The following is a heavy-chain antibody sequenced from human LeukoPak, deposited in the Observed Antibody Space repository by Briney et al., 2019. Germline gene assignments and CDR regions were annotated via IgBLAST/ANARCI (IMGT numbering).Heavy chain of an antibody. CDR3: ARDKGMELAFDY. V-gene: IGHV4-59*01. Sequence: PSETLSLTCTVSGVSISSYYWSWIRQPPGKGLEWTGYIYYSGSTNYNPSLKSRVTISVDTSKNQFYLKLSSVTAADTAVYYCARDKGMELAFDYWGQGTLVTVSS. D-gene: IGHD4/OR15-4a*01. CDR2: IYYSGST. CDR1: GVSISSYY. J-gene: IGHJ4*02.